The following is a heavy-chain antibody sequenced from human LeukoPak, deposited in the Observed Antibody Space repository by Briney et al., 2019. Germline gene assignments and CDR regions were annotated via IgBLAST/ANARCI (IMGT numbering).Heavy chain of an antibody. CDR1: GGSFSGYY. CDR3: ARGPVATISYYYYYYMDV. D-gene: IGHD5-12*01. V-gene: IGHV4-34*01. CDR2: INHSGSA. Sequence: SETLSLTCAVYGGSFSGYYWSWIRQPPGKGLEWIGEINHSGSANYNPSLKSRVTISVDTSKNQFSLKLSSVTAADTAVYYCARGPVATISYYYYYYMDVWGKGTTVTVSS. J-gene: IGHJ6*03.